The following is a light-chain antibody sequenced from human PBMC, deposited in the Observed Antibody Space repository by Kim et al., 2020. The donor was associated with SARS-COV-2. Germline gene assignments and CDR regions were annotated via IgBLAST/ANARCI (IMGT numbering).Light chain of an antibody. J-gene: IGLJ2*01. CDR3: QTWGTGIVV. CDR2: LNSDGSH. Sequence: QSVLTQSPSASASLGASVKLTCTLNSGHSNYAIAWHQQQPEKGPRYLMKLNSDGSHSKGDGIPDRFSGSSSGAERYLTISSLQSEDEADYYCQTWGTGIVVFGGGTQLTVL. V-gene: IGLV4-69*01. CDR1: SGHSNYA.